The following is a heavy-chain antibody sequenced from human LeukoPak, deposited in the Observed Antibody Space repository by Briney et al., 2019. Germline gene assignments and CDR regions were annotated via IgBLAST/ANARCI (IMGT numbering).Heavy chain of an antibody. CDR3: ARVYRISLNDAFDI. CDR1: GYTFTGYY. CDR2: INPNTGGT. Sequence: ASVKVSCKASGYTFTGYYVHWVRQAPGQGLEWMGWINPNTGGTNYAQKFQGRVTMTKDTSTNAAYMELNKLTSDDTAVYYCARVYRISLNDAFDIWGQGTVVSVSS. J-gene: IGHJ3*02. V-gene: IGHV1-2*02. D-gene: IGHD2-15*01.